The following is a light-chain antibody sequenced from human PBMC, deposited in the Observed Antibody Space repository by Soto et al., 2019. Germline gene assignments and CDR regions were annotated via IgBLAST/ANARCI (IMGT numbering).Light chain of an antibody. J-gene: IGKJ1*01. CDR1: QDINNY. CDR3: QHYYNYPWT. V-gene: IGKV1-8*01. CDR2: AAS. Sequence: AVLLTQSPSSFSASTGDRATITCRARQDINNYFAWYQQVPGNAHKLLLYAASILQTGVPSRFSGSGSGTDFTLTIDGLQSEDFATYFCQHYYNYPWTFGQGTTVE.